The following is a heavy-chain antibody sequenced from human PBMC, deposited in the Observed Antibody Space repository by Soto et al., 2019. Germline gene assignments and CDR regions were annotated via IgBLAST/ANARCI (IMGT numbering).Heavy chain of an antibody. CDR2: INPSGGST. V-gene: IGHV1-46*01. J-gene: IGHJ6*02. CDR3: AVPLNDYYYYYGMDV. Sequence: QVQLVQSGAEVKKPGALVKVSCKASGYTFTSYYMHWVRQAPGQGLEWMGIINPSGGSTSYAQKFQGRVTMTRDTSTSTVYMELSSLRSEDTAVYYCAVPLNDYYYYYGMDVWGQGTTVTVSS. D-gene: IGHD2-2*01. CDR1: GYTFTSYY.